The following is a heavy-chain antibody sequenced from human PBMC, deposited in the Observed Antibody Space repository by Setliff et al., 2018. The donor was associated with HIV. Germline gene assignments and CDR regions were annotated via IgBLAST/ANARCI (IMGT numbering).Heavy chain of an antibody. CDR3: ARGKGVGGVIITGGLDV. J-gene: IGHJ6*02. Sequence: VASVKVSCKTSGDTFTSYDINWVRQAAGHGLEWMGWMTPYSGNTGYAQKFQGRVTMTRDTSITTAYMELSSLTSEDTAVYYCARGKGVGGVIITGGLDVWGQGTTVTVSS. CDR2: MTPYSGNT. CDR1: GDTFTSYD. V-gene: IGHV1-8*02. D-gene: IGHD3-10*01.